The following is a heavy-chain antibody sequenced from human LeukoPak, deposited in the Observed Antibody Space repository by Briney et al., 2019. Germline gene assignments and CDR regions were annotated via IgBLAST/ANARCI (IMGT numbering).Heavy chain of an antibody. Sequence: GASVKVSCKASGGTFSSYAISWVRQAPGQGLEWMGWISAYNGNTNYAQKLQGRVTMTTDTSTSTAYMELRSLRSDDTAVYYCACYYDSSGHFDYWGQGTLVTVSS. J-gene: IGHJ4*02. CDR1: GGTFSSYA. V-gene: IGHV1-18*01. CDR3: ACYYDSSGHFDY. CDR2: ISAYNGNT. D-gene: IGHD3-22*01.